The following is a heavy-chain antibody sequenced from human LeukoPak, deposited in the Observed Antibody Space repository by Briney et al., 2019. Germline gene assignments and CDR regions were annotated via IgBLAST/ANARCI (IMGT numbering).Heavy chain of an antibody. J-gene: IGHJ2*01. CDR1: GFTFSSYS. CDR2: ISSSSSYI. D-gene: IGHD1-1*01. Sequence: GGSLRLSCAASGFTFSSYSMNWVRQAPGKGLEWVSSISSSSSYIYYADSVKGRFTISRDNAKNSLYLQMNSLRAEDTAVYYCARDWAPGDWNDADLWGRGTLVTVSS. V-gene: IGHV3-21*01. CDR3: ARDWAPGDWNDADL.